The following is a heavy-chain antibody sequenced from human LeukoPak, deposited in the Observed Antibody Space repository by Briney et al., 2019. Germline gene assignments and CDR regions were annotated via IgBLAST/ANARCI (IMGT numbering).Heavy chain of an antibody. CDR1: GGSISSYY. D-gene: IGHD2-2*01. V-gene: IGHV4-34*01. Sequence: PSETLSLTCTVSGGSISSYYWSWIRQPPGKGLEWIGEINHSGSTNYNPSLKSRVTISVDTSKNQFSLKLSSVTAADTAVYYCARGRGEVVVVPAARTTRWFDPWGQGTLVTVSS. CDR2: INHSGST. J-gene: IGHJ5*02. CDR3: ARGRGEVVVVPAARTTRWFDP.